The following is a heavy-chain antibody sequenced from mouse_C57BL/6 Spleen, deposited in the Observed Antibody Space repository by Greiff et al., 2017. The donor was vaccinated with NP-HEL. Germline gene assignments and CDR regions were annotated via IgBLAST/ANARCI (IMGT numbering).Heavy chain of an antibody. CDR2: IWSGGGT. CDR3: ANDYYGSSYVFAY. J-gene: IGHJ3*01. CDR1: GFSLTSYG. V-gene: IGHV2-2*01. D-gene: IGHD1-1*01. Sequence: QVQLQQSGPGLVQPSQSLSITCTVSGFSLTSYGVHWVRQSPGKGLEWLGVIWSGGGTDYYAAFISSLSISKNNSKSQVFYTMNSLQADDTAIYYCANDYYGSSYVFAYWGQGTLVTVSA.